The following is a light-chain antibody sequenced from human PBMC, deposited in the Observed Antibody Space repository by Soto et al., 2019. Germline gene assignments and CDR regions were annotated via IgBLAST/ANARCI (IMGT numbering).Light chain of an antibody. CDR3: QQHGTSPIT. Sequence: PGDRATLSCRASHSMSNSNLAXYQXKXGXXXRXXXYGASNRATGIPDRFSGSGYGTDFILTISRLEPEDFAVYYCQQHGTSPITFGQGTRLEIK. CDR2: GAS. J-gene: IGKJ5*01. V-gene: IGKV3-20*01. CDR1: HSMSNSN.